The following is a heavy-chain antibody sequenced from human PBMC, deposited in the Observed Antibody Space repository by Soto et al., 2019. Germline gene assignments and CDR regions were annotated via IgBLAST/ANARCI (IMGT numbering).Heavy chain of an antibody. Sequence: ASVKVSCKASGYTFTGYYMHWVRQAPGQGLEWMGWINTGKGNTEYSQEIQDRVTITRDTSASTAYLELSGLRSEDTAIYYCARAGDDCRTTKCYVIDYWGQGTLVTVSS. V-gene: IGHV1-3*04. CDR2: INTGKGNT. CDR3: ARAGDDCRTTKCYVIDY. D-gene: IGHD2-2*01. CDR1: GYTFTGYY. J-gene: IGHJ4*02.